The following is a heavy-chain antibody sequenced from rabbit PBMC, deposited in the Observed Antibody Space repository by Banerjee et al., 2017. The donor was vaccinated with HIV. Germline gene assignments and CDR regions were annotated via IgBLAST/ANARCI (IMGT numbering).Heavy chain of an antibody. CDR1: GFSFSSNW. Sequence: LEESGGRLVQPEGSLTLTCKASGFSFSSNWMCWVRQAPGKGLEWIGCIYTGSSGSTYCGGGAKGQFTIPKPSPTPVTLKVPGLTFANAPTFFGGRACGGAAVFFLNLWAPAPLV. CDR3: GRACGGAAVFFLNL. V-gene: IGHV1S45*01. J-gene: IGHJ4*01. CDR2: IYTGSSGST. D-gene: IGHD3-1*01.